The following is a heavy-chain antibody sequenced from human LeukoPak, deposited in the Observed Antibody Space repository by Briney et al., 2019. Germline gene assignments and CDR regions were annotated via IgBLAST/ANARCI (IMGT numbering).Heavy chain of an antibody. CDR3: STGGGTHDY. D-gene: IGHD2-15*01. CDR2: IRSRSAGGTT. Sequence: PGGSLRLSCAASGLTFNNAWMSWVRQAPGKGLEWVGRIRSRSAGGTTDYGAPVKGSFTISRDDSKNTLYLQMNSLKTEDPAVYYCSTGGGTHDYWGQGTLVTVSS. CDR1: GLTFNNAW. J-gene: IGHJ4*02. V-gene: IGHV3-15*01.